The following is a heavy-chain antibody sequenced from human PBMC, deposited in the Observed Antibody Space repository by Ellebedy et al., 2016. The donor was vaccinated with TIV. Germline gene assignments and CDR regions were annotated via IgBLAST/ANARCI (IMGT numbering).Heavy chain of an antibody. CDR1: GFPFSSYA. CDR2: ISGSGGST. D-gene: IGHD4-17*01. V-gene: IGHV3-23*01. J-gene: IGHJ5*02. Sequence: GESLKISCAASGFPFSSYAMSWVRQAPGKGLEWVSAISGSGGSTYYADSVKGRFTISRDKSKNTLYLQMNSLRAEDTAVYYCAKDRGDYRPNWFDPWGQGTLVTVSS. CDR3: AKDRGDYRPNWFDP.